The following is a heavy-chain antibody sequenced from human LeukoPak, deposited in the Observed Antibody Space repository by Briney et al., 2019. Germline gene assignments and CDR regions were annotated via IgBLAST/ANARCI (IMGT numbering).Heavy chain of an antibody. CDR1: GGSFSGYY. D-gene: IGHD5-24*01. V-gene: IGHV4-34*01. Sequence: SETLSLTCAVYGGSFSGYYWSWIRQPPGKGLEWIGEINHSGSTNYNPSLKSRVTISVDTPKNQFSLKLSSVTAADTAVYYCARLRRDGYNSIDYWGQGTLVTVSS. J-gene: IGHJ4*02. CDR2: INHSGST. CDR3: ARLRRDGYNSIDY.